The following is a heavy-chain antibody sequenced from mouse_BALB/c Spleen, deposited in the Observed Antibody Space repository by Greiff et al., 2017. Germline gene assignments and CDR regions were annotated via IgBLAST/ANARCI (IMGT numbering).Heavy chain of an antibody. CDR2: ILPGSGST. D-gene: IGHD1-1*01. CDR3: ARKVYYGSSNWYFDV. Sequence: VQLQQSGAELMKPGASVKISCKATGYTFSSYWIEWVKQRPGHGLEWIGEILPGSGSTNYNEKFKGKATFTADTSSNTAYMQLSSLTSEDSAVYYCARKVYYGSSNWYFDVWGAGTTVTVSS. V-gene: IGHV1-9*01. J-gene: IGHJ1*01. CDR1: GYTFSSYW.